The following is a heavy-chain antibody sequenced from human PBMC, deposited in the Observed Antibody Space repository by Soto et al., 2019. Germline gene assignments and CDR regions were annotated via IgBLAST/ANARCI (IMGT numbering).Heavy chain of an antibody. CDR3: ARDEAASYDSSGYAFDY. Sequence: SVKVSCKASGGTFSSYAISWVRQAPGQGLEWMGGIIPIFGTANYAQKFQGRVTITADESTSTAYMELSSLRPEDTAVYYCARDEAASYDSSGYAFDYWGQGTLVTVSS. CDR1: GGTFSSYA. V-gene: IGHV1-69*13. D-gene: IGHD3-22*01. J-gene: IGHJ4*02. CDR2: IIPIFGTA.